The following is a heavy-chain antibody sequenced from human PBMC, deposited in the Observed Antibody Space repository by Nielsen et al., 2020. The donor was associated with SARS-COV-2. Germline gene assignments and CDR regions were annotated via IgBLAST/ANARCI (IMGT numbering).Heavy chain of an antibody. CDR1: GFIFSSYA. D-gene: IGHD3-9*01. CDR3: AKVDDYYGMDV. CDR2: IYSGGSST. V-gene: IGHV3-23*03. J-gene: IGHJ6*02. Sequence: GGSLRLSCAASGFIFSSYAMSWVRQAPGKGLEWFSVIYSGGSSTYYADSVKGRFTISRDNSKNTLYMQMNSLRAEDTAVYYCAKVDDYYGMDVWGQGTTVTVSS.